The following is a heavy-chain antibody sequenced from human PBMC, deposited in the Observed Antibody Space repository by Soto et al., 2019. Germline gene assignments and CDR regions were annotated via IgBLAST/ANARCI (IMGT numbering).Heavy chain of an antibody. Sequence: QVQLVQSGAEVKETGSSVKVSCKSSGYIFKNYAVTWLRQAPGQGLEWMGGIIPVFGTPDYSQKFRGRVTITADESTSTVYMDLRSLISENTAVYYWARHLYDYVWGSYRHGGQGTLVTVSS. J-gene: IGHJ4*02. CDR1: GYIFKNYA. D-gene: IGHD3-16*02. CDR3: ARHLYDYVWGSYRH. CDR2: IIPVFGTP. V-gene: IGHV1-69*01.